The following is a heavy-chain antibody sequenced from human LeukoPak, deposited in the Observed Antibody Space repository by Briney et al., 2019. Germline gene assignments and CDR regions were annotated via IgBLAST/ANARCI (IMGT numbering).Heavy chain of an antibody. V-gene: IGHV4-61*02. D-gene: IGHD6-19*01. J-gene: IGHJ6*02. CDR1: GGSISSGSYY. CDR2: IYTSGST. Sequence: PSQTLSLTCTVSGGSISSGSYYWSCIRQPAGKGLEWIGRIYTSGSTNYNPSLKSRVTISVDTSKNQFSLKLSSVTAADTAVYYCARERGSREWLGSYYYYYYRMDVWGQGTTVTVSS. CDR3: ARERGSREWLGSYYYYYYRMDV.